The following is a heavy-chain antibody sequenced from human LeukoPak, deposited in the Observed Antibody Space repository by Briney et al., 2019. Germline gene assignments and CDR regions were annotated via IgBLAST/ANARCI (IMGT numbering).Heavy chain of an antibody. CDR3: TRNYDSSGYTTFGY. Sequence: PSETLSLTCTVSGGSISTYYWSWIRQPPGKGLEWIGHIYYSGSTNYNPSLKSRVTIAVDTSENYLSLKLSSVTAADTAVYYCTRNYDSSGYTTFGYWGRGTLVTVSS. CDR2: IYYSGST. D-gene: IGHD3-22*01. CDR1: GGSISTYY. V-gene: IGHV4-59*01. J-gene: IGHJ4*02.